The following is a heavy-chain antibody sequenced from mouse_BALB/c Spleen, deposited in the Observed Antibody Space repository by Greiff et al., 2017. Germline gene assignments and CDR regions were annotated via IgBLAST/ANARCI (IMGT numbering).Heavy chain of an antibody. Sequence: EVKLQESGGGLVKPGGSLKLSCAASGFTFSSYAMPWVRQSPEKRLEWVAEISSGGSYTYYPDTVTGRYTISRNNAKNTLYLELSSLRSEDTAMYYCERGRDAYYCDYWGQGTTLTVSS. CDR3: ERGRDAYYCDY. V-gene: IGHV5-9-4*01. CDR2: ISSGGSYT. CDR1: GFTFSSYA. J-gene: IGHJ2*01.